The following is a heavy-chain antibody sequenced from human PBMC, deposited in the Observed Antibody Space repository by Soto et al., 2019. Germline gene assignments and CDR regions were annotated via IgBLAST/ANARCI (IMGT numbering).Heavy chain of an antibody. J-gene: IGHJ5*02. CDR1: GFTFSNYA. CDR3: AKDYSVGWGWFDP. Sequence: EVQLLESGGGLVQPGGSLRLSCAASGFTFSNYAMNWVRQAPGKGLEWVSVITDSSGSTYYADSVKGRFTISRDNSKNTLYLQMNSLRAEDTAIYYCAKDYSVGWGWFDPWGQGTLVTVSS. D-gene: IGHD6-19*01. V-gene: IGHV3-23*01. CDR2: ITDSSGST.